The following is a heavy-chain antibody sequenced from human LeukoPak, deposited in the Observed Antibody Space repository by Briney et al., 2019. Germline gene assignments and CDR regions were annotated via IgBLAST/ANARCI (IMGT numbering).Heavy chain of an antibody. V-gene: IGHV4-39*01. CDR3: ARRGGIIRGVASYYYMDV. Sequence: PSETLSLTCTDSGGSISSGSYYWSWIRQPAGKGLEWIGSIYYSGSTYYNPSLKSRVTISVDTSKNQFSLKLSSVTAADTAAYYCARRGGIIRGVASYYYMDVWGKGTTVTISS. D-gene: IGHD3-10*01. CDR2: IYYSGST. J-gene: IGHJ6*03. CDR1: GGSISSGSYY.